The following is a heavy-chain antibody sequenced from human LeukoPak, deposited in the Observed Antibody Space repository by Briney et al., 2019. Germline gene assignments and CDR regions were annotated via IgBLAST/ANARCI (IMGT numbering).Heavy chain of an antibody. CDR3: ARTAGRTFDY. CDR1: GYTFTTYY. CDR2: INPSGGST. J-gene: IGHJ4*02. Sequence: ASVKVSCKASGYTFTTYYIHWVRQAPGQGLEWMGIINPSGGSTTYAQKFQGRVAMTRDTSTSTVYMELSSLRSDDTAVYYCARTAGRTFDYWGQGTLVTVSS. V-gene: IGHV1-46*01. D-gene: IGHD6-6*01.